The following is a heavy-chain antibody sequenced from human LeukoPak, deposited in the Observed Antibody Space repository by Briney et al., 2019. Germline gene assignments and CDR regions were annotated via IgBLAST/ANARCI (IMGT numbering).Heavy chain of an antibody. Sequence: SETLSLTCAVYGGSFSGYYWSWIRQPPGKGLEWIGEINHSGSTNYNPSLKSRVTISVDTSKNQFSLKLSSVTAADTAVYYCARQGSGGAYDFWSGYYRGTFDYWGQGTLVTVSS. CDR3: ARQGSGGAYDFWSGYYRGTFDY. CDR1: GGSFSGYY. CDR2: INHSGST. V-gene: IGHV4-34*01. J-gene: IGHJ4*02. D-gene: IGHD3-3*01.